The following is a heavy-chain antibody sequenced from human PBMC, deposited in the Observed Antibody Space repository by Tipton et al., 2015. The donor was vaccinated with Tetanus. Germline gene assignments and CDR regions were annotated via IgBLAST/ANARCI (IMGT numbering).Heavy chain of an antibody. J-gene: IGHJ4*02. CDR3: ARMYSASSPFDH. CDR1: GYSFTSHW. V-gene: IGHV5-51*01. Sequence: VQLVQSGADVKKPGESLKISCKASGYSFTSHWIGWVRQMPGQGLEWMGMIFPDDSDTRYSPSFQGHVTFPVDKSTSTVYLQWSSLKASAPAMYFCARMYSASSPFDHWGQGTLVAVSS. CDR2: IFPDDSDT. D-gene: IGHD1-26*01.